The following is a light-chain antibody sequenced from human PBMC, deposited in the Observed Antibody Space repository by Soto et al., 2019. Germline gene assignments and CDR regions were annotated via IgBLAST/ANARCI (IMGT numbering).Light chain of an antibody. CDR1: QSLYNN. V-gene: IGKV3D-15*01. CDR2: DAY. CDR3: QQYNNWPRT. J-gene: IGKJ1*01. Sequence: EIVLTQSPGTLSLSPGERATLSCRASQSLYNNYLAWHQQKPGQAPRLLIYDAYKRATGIPARFSGSGSGTEFTLTISNLQSEDFAVYYCQQYNNWPRTFGQGTKVDIK.